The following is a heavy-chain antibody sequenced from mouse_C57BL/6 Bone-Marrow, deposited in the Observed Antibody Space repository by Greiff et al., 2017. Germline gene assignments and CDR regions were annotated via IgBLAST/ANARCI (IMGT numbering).Heavy chain of an antibody. V-gene: IGHV1-55*01. Sequence: QVQLQQPGAELVNPGASVKMSCKASGYTFTSYWITWVKQRPGQGLEWIGDIYPGSGSTNYNEKFKSKATLTVDTSSSTAYMQLSSLTSEDSAVYYCARWGDYDGDFDYWGQGTTLTVSS. D-gene: IGHD2-4*01. CDR2: IYPGSGST. CDR3: ARWGDYDGDFDY. J-gene: IGHJ2*01. CDR1: GYTFTSYW.